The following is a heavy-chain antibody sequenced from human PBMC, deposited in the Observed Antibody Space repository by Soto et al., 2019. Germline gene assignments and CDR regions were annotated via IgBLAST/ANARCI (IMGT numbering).Heavy chain of an antibody. V-gene: IGHV1-69*13. CDR3: ARGKSGDYASYYYYGMDV. D-gene: IGHD4-17*01. J-gene: IGHJ6*01. Sequence: SGKGCCKASGGTFSSYAISLVRQAPGQGLEWMGGIIPIFGTANYAQKFQGRVTITADESTSTAYMELSSLRSEDTAVYYCARGKSGDYASYYYYGMDVWGQGTTVTVSS. CDR2: IIPIFGTA. CDR1: GGTFSSYA.